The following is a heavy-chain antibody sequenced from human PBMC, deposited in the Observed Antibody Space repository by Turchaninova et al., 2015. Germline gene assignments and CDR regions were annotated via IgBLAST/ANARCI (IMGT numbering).Heavy chain of an antibody. D-gene: IGHD2/OR15-2a*01. CDR1: GVSIRGPSYS. CDR2: IHYHGRA. V-gene: IGHV4-39*01. Sequence: QVQLQESGPGRVRSPETLSLTCSVSGVSIRGPSYSWDWIRHPPGKGLEWIGGIHYHGRASYNPSLESRVTITVDTSKNQFSLKLTSVTAADTAVYYCATYLNWGQGTLVTVSS. J-gene: IGHJ4*02. CDR3: ATYLN.